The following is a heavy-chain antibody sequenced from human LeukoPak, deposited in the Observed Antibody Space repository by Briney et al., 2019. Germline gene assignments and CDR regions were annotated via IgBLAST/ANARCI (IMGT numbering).Heavy chain of an antibody. J-gene: IGHJ4*02. CDR1: GGSFSDYS. D-gene: IGHD5-12*01. V-gene: IGHV4-34*01. CDR3: ATRLPTDY. CDR2: IDHSGST. Sequence: PSETLSLTCAVYGGSFSDYSWSWTRQPPGKGLEWIGEIDHSGSTSYNPSLKGRLTISVDTSKKQFSLKLNSVTAADTAVYYCATRLPTDYWGQGTLVTVSS.